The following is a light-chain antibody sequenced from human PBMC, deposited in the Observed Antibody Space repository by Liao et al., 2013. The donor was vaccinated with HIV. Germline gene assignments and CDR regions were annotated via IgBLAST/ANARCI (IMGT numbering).Light chain of an antibody. V-gene: IGLV3-1*01. CDR2: YDS. CDR3: QVWDHSSDQGV. Sequence: SYAVTQPPSVSVSPGQTASITCSGDRLGDKYACWYQQKPVQAPVLVIYYDSDRPSGIPERFSGSNSGNTATLTISRVEAGDEADYYCQVWDHSSDQGVFGGGTKLTVL. J-gene: IGLJ3*02. CDR1: RLGDKY.